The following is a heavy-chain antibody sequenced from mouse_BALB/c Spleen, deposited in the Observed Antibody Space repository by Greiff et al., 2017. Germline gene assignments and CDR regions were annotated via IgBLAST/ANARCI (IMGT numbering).Heavy chain of an antibody. D-gene: IGHD2-14*01. CDR2: ISTYYGDA. V-gene: IGHV1S137*01. CDR3: ARKEEDYRYDGAMDY. Sequence: QVQLKQSGAELVRPGVSVKISCKGSGYTFTDYAMHWVKQSHAKSLEWIGVISTYYGDASYNQKFKGKATMTVDKSSSTAYMELARLTSEDSAIYYCARKEEDYRYDGAMDYWGQGTSVTVSS. J-gene: IGHJ4*01. CDR1: GYTFTDYA.